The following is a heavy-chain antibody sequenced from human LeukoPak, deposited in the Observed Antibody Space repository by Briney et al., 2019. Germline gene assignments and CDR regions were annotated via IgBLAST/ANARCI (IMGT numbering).Heavy chain of an antibody. Sequence: SETLSLTCAVYGGSFSGYYWSWIRQPPGKGLEWIGEINHSGSTNYNPSLKSRVTISVDTSKNQFSLKLSSVTAADTAVYYCARAHYDSSGYSRQYYFDYWGQGTLVTVSS. CDR3: ARAHYDSSGYSRQYYFDY. CDR1: GGSFSGYY. V-gene: IGHV4-34*01. J-gene: IGHJ4*02. D-gene: IGHD3-22*01. CDR2: INHSGST.